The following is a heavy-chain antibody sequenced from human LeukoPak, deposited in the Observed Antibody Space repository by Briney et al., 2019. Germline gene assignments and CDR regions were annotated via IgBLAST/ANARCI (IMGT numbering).Heavy chain of an antibody. CDR2: ISAYNGNT. J-gene: IGHJ5*02. Sequence: ASVKVSCKASGYTFTSYDISWVRQAPGQGLEWMGWISAYNGNTNYAQKLQGRVTITTNTSISTAYMELSSLRSEDTAVYYCARGRTLHYYDDNWFDPWGQGTLVTVSS. D-gene: IGHD3-22*01. CDR1: GYTFTSYD. V-gene: IGHV1-18*01. CDR3: ARGRTLHYYDDNWFDP.